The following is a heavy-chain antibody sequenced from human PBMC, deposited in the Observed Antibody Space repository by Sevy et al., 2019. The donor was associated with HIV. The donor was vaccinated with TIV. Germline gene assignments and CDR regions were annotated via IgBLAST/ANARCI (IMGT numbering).Heavy chain of an antibody. D-gene: IGHD5-18*01. J-gene: IGHJ4*02. CDR1: GFTFSVYW. CDR2: MKEDGSDK. V-gene: IGHV3-7*01. Sequence: GGSLRLSCAASGFTFSVYWMSWVSQAPGKGLEWVATMKEDGSDKDYVDSVKGRFTISRDNAKNSLYLQMNSLRAEDTAVYYCVREGVGGYSYSLDCWGQGTLVTVSS. CDR3: VREGVGGYSYSLDC.